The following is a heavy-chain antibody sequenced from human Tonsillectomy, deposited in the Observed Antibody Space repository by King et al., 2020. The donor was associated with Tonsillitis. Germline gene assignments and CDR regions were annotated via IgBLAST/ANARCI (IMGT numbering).Heavy chain of an antibody. V-gene: IGHV1-2*02. J-gene: IGHJ4*02. D-gene: IGHD5-18*01. CDR2: INPNSGGT. Sequence: QLVQSGAEVKKPGASVKVSCKASGYTFSDNFMHWVRQAPGQGLEWMGWINPNSGGTNYAQKFQGRVTMTRDTSINTAYMELSSLRFDDTAVYYCARVAGYNYQLYYFDYWGQGTLVSVSS. CDR3: ARVAGYNYQLYYFDY. CDR1: GYTFSDNF.